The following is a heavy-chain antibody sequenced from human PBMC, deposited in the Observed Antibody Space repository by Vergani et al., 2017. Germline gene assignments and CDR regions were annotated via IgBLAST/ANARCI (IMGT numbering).Heavy chain of an antibody. Sequence: QVQLVQSGAEVKKPGASVKVSCKASGYTFTSYDINWVRQATGQGLEWMGWISAYNGNTNYAQKLQGRVTMPTDTSTSTAYMELRSLRSDDTAVYYCARGRRITIFGVVTPNFDYWGQGTLVTVSS. CDR2: ISAYNGNT. J-gene: IGHJ4*02. CDR1: GYTFTSYD. CDR3: ARGRRITIFGVVTPNFDY. D-gene: IGHD3-3*01. V-gene: IGHV1-18*01.